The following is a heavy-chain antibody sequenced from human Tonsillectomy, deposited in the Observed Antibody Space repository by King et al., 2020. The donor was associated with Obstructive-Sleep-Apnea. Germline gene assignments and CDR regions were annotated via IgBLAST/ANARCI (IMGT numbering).Heavy chain of an antibody. CDR1: GGSMSSISYY. CDR3: ARGGGVFTESYCIDC. D-gene: IGHD1-26*01. J-gene: IGHJ4*02. V-gene: IGHV4-39*07. Sequence: QLQESGPGLVKPSEALSLTCTVSGGSMSSISYYWGWIRQPPGKGLEWIGTIFYSGSTYYNPSLDRRVTISADTSKNQFSLRLSSVTAAATAVYYCARGGGVFTESYCIDCWGQGTLVTVSS. CDR2: IFYSGST.